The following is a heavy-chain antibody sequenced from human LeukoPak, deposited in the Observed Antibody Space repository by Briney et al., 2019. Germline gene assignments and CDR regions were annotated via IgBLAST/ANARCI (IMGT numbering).Heavy chain of an antibody. J-gene: IGHJ4*02. Sequence: PGRSLRLSRAASGFIFHYYALHWVRQAPGKGLEWVAVIWYGGSNKYYADSVKGRFTISRDNSKNTLYLQMNSLRAEDTAVYYCAKEKGGYYDSSREIDYWGQGTLVTVSS. CDR2: IWYGGSNK. V-gene: IGHV3-30*04. CDR1: GFIFHYYA. CDR3: AKEKGGYYDSSREIDY. D-gene: IGHD3-22*01.